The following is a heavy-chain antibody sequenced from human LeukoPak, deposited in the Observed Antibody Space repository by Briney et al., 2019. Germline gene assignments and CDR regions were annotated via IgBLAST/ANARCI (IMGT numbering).Heavy chain of an antibody. V-gene: IGHV3-74*01. Sequence: GGSLRLSCAASGFTFSNFWMHWVRQAPGMGLVWVSQINPDGTDTLYADSVKGRFTISRDNAKNTLYLQMNSLRAEDTAVYYCAKGSHFALDNWGQGLLVTVSS. CDR3: AKGSHFALDN. CDR1: GFTFSNFW. J-gene: IGHJ4*02. D-gene: IGHD2-21*01. CDR2: INPDGTDT.